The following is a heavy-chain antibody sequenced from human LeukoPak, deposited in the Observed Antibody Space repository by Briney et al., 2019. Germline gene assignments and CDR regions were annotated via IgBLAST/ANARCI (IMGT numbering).Heavy chain of an antibody. CDR2: ISGGGGTT. CDR1: GFTFSNYA. J-gene: IGHJ4*02. CDR3: ARDSSTGWYHGY. V-gene: IGHV3-23*01. Sequence: GGSLRLSCAASGFTFSNYAMNWVRQAPGKGLEWVSAISGGGGTTDYADSVRGRFTISRDKSKNTLYLQMNSLTAEDTAVYYCARDSSTGWYHGYWGQGTLVTVSS. D-gene: IGHD6-19*01.